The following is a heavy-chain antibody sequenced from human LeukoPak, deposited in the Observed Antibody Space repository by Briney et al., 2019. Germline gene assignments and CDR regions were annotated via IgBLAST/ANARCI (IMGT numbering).Heavy chain of an antibody. Sequence: PGGSLRLACAASGFTFSSYGMHWVRQAPGKGLEWVAFIRYDGSNKYYADSVKGRFTISRDNSKNTLYLQMNSLRAEDTAVYYCGGYYFDYWGQGTLVTVSS. CDR3: GGYYFDY. CDR2: IRYDGSNK. V-gene: IGHV3-30*02. J-gene: IGHJ4*02. CDR1: GFTFSSYG.